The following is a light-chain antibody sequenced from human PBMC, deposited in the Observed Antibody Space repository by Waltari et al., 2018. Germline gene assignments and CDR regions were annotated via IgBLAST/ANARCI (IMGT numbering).Light chain of an antibody. Sequence: DIQLTQSPSFLSASLGDRVTITCRASQGISSSLAWYQQKPGKAPKLLIYAASTLQSGVPSRFSGSGSGTEFTLTITSLQPEDFATYYCQQLNSYPRTFGGGTKVEIK. CDR2: AAS. V-gene: IGKV1-9*01. CDR1: QGISSS. J-gene: IGKJ4*01. CDR3: QQLNSYPRT.